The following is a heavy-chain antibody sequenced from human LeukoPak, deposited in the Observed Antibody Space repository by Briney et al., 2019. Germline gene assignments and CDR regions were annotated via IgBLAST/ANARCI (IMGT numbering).Heavy chain of an antibody. CDR3: ARVRGYSSSDEYYYYYMDV. CDR1: GYTFSGNY. D-gene: IGHD5-18*01. J-gene: IGHJ6*03. Sequence: GASVKVSCKASGYTFSGNYLHWVRQAPGQGLEWMGWINPNSGGTNSAQKFQGRVTMTRDTSIITAYMELSRLRSDDTAVYYCARVRGYSSSDEYYYYYMDVWGKGTTVTVSS. V-gene: IGHV1-2*02. CDR2: INPNSGGT.